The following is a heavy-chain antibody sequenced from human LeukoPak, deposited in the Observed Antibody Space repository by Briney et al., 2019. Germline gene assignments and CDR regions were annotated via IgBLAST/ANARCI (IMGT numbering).Heavy chain of an antibody. CDR3: ATGSIGSYYFYYMDV. J-gene: IGHJ6*03. CDR1: GFTFSSYA. Sequence: GGSLRLSCAASGFTFSSYAMSWVRQAPGKGLEWVSAISGSGGSTYYADSVKGRFTISRDDSKNTLYLQMNTLRVEDTAVYYCATGSIGSYYFYYMDVWGKGTTVTVSS. D-gene: IGHD3-10*01. V-gene: IGHV3-23*01. CDR2: ISGSGGST.